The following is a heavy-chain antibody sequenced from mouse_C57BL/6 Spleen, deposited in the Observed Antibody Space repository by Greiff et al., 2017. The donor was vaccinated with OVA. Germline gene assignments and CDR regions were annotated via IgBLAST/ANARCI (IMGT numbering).Heavy chain of an antibody. CDR1: GYSFTGYY. V-gene: IGHV1-42*01. D-gene: IGHD1-1*01. CDR2: INPSTGGT. Sequence: VQLQQSGPELVKPGASVKISCKASGYSFTGYYMNWVKQSPEKSLEWIGEINPSTGGTTYNQKFKAKATLTVDKSSSTAYMQLKSLTSEDSAVYYCARSITTVASCDYWGQGTTLTVSS. CDR3: ARSITTVASCDY. J-gene: IGHJ2*01.